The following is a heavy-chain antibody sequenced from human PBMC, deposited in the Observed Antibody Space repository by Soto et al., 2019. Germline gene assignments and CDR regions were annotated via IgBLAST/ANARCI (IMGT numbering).Heavy chain of an antibody. CDR2: TYYRSKWYN. D-gene: IGHD2-15*01. V-gene: IGHV6-1*01. J-gene: IGHJ5*02. Sequence: SQTLSLTCAISGDSVSSNSAAWNWIRQSPSRGLEWLGRTYYRSKWYNDYAVSVKSRITINPDTSKNQFSLQLNSVTPEDTAVYYCASSRVVAATPNVNWFDPWGQGTLVTVSS. CDR1: GDSVSSNSAA. CDR3: ASSRVVAATPNVNWFDP.